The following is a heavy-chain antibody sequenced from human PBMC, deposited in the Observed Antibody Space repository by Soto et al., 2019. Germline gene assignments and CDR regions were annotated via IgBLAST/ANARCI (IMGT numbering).Heavy chain of an antibody. J-gene: IGHJ4*02. D-gene: IGHD2-2*01. Sequence: EVQLLESGGGSVQPGGSLRLSCVASGHTFQNYAMTWVRQAPGKGLEWVSGISGSGGSTYYADSVRGRFTISRDDSKNTLYLQMGSLRAEDTAVYYCAKVSRGIGVVPAGLNWGQGTLVTVSS. V-gene: IGHV3-23*01. CDR1: GHTFQNYA. CDR2: ISGSGGST. CDR3: AKVSRGIGVVPAGLN.